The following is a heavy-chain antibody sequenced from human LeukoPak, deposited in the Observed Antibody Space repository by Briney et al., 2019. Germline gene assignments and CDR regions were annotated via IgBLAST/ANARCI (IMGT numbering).Heavy chain of an antibody. CDR3: ARVAVSGPTGWFDS. CDR2: ISSTSAYI. Sequence: PGGSLRLSCAGSGFSLKSYSLAWVRQAPGKGLEWVSSISSTSAYIHYADSVKGRFTISRDNVDNVVYLEMNSLGAEDTATYYCARVAVSGPTGWFDSWGQGTLVIVSS. D-gene: IGHD2-8*02. V-gene: IGHV3-21*01. J-gene: IGHJ5*01. CDR1: GFSLKSYS.